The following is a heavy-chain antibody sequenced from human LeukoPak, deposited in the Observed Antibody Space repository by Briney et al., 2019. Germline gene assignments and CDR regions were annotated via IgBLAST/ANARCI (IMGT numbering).Heavy chain of an antibody. CDR1: GFTFSNYE. Sequence: RGSLRLSCATSGFTFSNYEMNWVRQAPGKGLEWISYLTTSGSTKYYADSVKGRFTISRDNSKNTLYLQMNSLRAEDTAVYYCARGDLHYHDSTRRGFDIWGQGTMVTVSS. J-gene: IGHJ3*02. V-gene: IGHV3-48*03. D-gene: IGHD3-16*01. CDR2: LTTSGSTK. CDR3: ARGDLHYHDSTRRGFDI.